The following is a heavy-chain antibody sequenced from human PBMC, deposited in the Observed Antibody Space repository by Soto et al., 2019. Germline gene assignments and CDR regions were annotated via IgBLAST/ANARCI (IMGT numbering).Heavy chain of an antibody. J-gene: IGHJ4*02. CDR1: GFTFSSYA. CDR3: ARGLSYYYDSSSYYFDY. D-gene: IGHD3-22*01. Sequence: GGSLRLSCAASGFTFSSYATSWVRQAPGKGLEWVSAIGTAGDTYYPGSVKGRFTISRENAKNSLYLQMNSLRAGDTAVYYCARGLSYYYDSSSYYFDYWGQGTLVTVSS. V-gene: IGHV3-13*01. CDR2: IGTAGDT.